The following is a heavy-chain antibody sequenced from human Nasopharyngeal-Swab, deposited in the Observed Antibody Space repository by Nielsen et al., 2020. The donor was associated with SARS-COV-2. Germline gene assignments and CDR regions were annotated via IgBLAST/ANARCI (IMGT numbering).Heavy chain of an antibody. CDR3: AREGDFWSGYYSLDY. V-gene: IGHV3-74*01. Sequence: GESLKISCAASGFPFSSYWMHWVRQAPGKGLVWVSRINSDGSSTSYADSVKGRFTISRDNAKNTLYLQMNSLRAAATAVYYCAREGDFWSGYYSLDYWGQGTLVTVSS. CDR1: GFPFSSYW. CDR2: INSDGSST. D-gene: IGHD3-3*01. J-gene: IGHJ4*02.